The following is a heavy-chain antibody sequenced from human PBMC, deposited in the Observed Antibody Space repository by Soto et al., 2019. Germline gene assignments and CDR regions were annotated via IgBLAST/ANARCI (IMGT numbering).Heavy chain of an antibody. J-gene: IGHJ4*02. CDR1: GCSIISSSYY. Sequence: LALTCTVSGCSIISSSYYWGWIRQPPGKGLEWIGSIYYSGSTYYNPSLKSRVTISVDTSKNQFSLKLSSVTAAGTAVYYCARLQDIVVVTADTNFDYCGQGTLVTLSS. D-gene: IGHD2-2*01. V-gene: IGHV4-39*01. CDR3: ARLQDIVVVTADTNFDY. CDR2: IYYSGST.